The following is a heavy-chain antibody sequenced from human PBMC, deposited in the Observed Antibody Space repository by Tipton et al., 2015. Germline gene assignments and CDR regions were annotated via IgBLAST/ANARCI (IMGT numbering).Heavy chain of an antibody. CDR1: GGSISSYY. CDR2: VYYSGST. D-gene: IGHD3-3*01. Sequence: TLSLTCTTSGGSISSYYWSWIRQPPGKGLEWIGYVYYSGSTNYNPSLKSRVTMSIETSKNQFSLNLSSVTAADTAVYYCAREGRRSLQWLSPLDYWGQGTLVTVSS. V-gene: IGHV4-59*01. CDR3: AREGRRSLQWLSPLDY. J-gene: IGHJ4*02.